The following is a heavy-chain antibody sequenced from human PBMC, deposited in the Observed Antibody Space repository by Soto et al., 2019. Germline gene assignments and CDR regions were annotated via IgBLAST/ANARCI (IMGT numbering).Heavy chain of an antibody. CDR3: ASGYSYGYFDY. CDR2: INSDGSST. D-gene: IGHD5-18*01. Sequence: GGSLRLSCAASGFTFSSYWMHWVRQAPGKGLVWVSRINSDGSSTSYADSVKGRFTISRDNAKNTLCLQMNSLRAEDTAVYYCASGYSYGYFDYWGQGTLVTVSS. J-gene: IGHJ4*02. CDR1: GFTFSSYW. V-gene: IGHV3-74*01.